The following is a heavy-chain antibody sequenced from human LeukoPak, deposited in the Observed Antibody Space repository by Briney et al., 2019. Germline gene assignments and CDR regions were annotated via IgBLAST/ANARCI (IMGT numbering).Heavy chain of an antibody. CDR3: ARVGLRFLEWLSSNWFDP. V-gene: IGHV3-48*01. D-gene: IGHD3-3*01. CDR1: GFTFSSYS. CDR2: ISSSSSTI. Sequence: QAGGSLRLSCAASGFTFSSYSMNWVRQAPGKGLEWVSYISSSSSTIYYTDSVKGRFTISRDNAKNSLYLQMNSLRAEDTAVYYCARVGLRFLEWLSSNWFDPWGQGTLVTVSS. J-gene: IGHJ5*02.